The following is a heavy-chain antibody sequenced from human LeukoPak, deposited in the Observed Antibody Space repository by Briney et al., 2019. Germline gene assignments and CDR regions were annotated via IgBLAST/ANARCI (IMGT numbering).Heavy chain of an antibody. Sequence: ASVKVSCKASGYTFTSYGITWVRQAPGQGLEWMGWINANNGNTNYAQNLQGRVTMTRDTSTSTAYMELRSLRSDDTAVYYCARGMATIGGDYWGQGTLVTVSS. J-gene: IGHJ4*02. V-gene: IGHV1-18*01. D-gene: IGHD5-24*01. CDR1: GYTFTSYG. CDR2: INANNGNT. CDR3: ARGMATIGGDY.